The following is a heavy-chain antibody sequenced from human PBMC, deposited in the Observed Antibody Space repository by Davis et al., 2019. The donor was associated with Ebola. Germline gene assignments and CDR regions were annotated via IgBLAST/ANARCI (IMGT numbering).Heavy chain of an antibody. CDR1: AFSFPSYP. CDR3: TKGQGYFLDY. D-gene: IGHD6-13*01. CDR2: ISANGLLT. J-gene: IGHJ4*02. V-gene: IGHV3-23*01. Sequence: GESLKISCASSAFSFPSYPMAWVRQAPGQGLEWVSTISANGLLTYYADSVKGRFTISRDNSKNTLYLQMDTLRVEDTALYYCTKGQGYFLDYWGQGTLV.